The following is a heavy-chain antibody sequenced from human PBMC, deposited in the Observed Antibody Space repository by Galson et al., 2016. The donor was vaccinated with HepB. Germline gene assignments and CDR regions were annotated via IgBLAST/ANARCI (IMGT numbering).Heavy chain of an antibody. CDR1: GFNFNTFN. D-gene: IGHD6-19*01. J-gene: IGHJ4*02. CDR3: ARDRDSAWYSFDF. Sequence: SLRLSCAASGFNFNTFNMNWVRQVPGKGLQXVSSITPDSKYIYYADSMKGRFTISRDNTKNSLYLQMNTLRAEDTAVYFCARDRDSAWYSFDFWGQGALVTVSS. CDR2: ITPDSKYI. V-gene: IGHV3-21*01.